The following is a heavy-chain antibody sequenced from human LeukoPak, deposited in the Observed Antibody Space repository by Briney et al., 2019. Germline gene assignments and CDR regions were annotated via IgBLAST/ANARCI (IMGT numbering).Heavy chain of an antibody. J-gene: IGHJ6*04. CDR2: IIPILGIA. Sequence: SVKVSCKASGGTFSSYAISWVRQAPGQGLEWMGRIIPILGIANYAQKFQGRVTITADKSTSTAYMELSSLRSEDTAVYYCARDLEPFYSLRPSKSPPVWGKGTTVTVSS. CDR3: ARDLEPFYSLRPSKSPPV. CDR1: GGTFSSYA. D-gene: IGHD2-15*01. V-gene: IGHV1-69*04.